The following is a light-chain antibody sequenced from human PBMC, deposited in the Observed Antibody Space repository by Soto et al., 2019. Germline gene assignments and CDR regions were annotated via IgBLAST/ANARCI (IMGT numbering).Light chain of an antibody. CDR3: QQYENLPT. CDR1: QSIASW. J-gene: IGKJ5*01. CDR2: DAS. Sequence: DIQMTQSPSTLSASVGDRVTITCRASQSIASWLAWYQQKPGRAPKLLIYDASNSEAGVPSRFRGSGSGTDFTFTIRRLQPEDIATYYCQQYENLPTFGQGTRLEI. V-gene: IGKV1-33*01.